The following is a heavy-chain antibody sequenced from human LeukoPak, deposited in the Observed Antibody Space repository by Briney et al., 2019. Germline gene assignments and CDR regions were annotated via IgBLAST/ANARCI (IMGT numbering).Heavy chain of an antibody. D-gene: IGHD5-18*01. J-gene: IGHJ4*02. CDR2: IYYSGST. CDR1: GGSISGYY. Sequence: SETLSLTCTVSGGSISGYYWNWIRQPPGKGLEWIGYIYYSGSTNHNPSLKSRVTISVDTSKNQFSLKLSSVTAADTAVYYCARLNVDTTMAHDYWGQGTLVTVFS. V-gene: IGHV4-59*01. CDR3: ARLNVDTTMAHDY.